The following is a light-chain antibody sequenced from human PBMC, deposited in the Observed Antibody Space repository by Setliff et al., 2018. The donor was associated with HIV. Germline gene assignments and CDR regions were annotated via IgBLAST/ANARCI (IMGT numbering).Light chain of an antibody. CDR1: SSDVGSYNF. CDR2: DVT. CDR3: SSYTSSSTL. V-gene: IGLV2-14*03. J-gene: IGLJ2*01. Sequence: QSVLTQPASVSGSPGQSITLSCTGTSSDVGSYNFVSWYQQHPGRAPKLMIYDVTKRPSGVSDRFSGSKSGNTASLTISGLQTEDEADYYCSSYTSSSTLFGGGTK.